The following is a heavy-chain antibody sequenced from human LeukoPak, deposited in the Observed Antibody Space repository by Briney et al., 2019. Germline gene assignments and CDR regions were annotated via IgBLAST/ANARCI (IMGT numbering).Heavy chain of an antibody. CDR2: IKQDGSDK. CDR3: ARDAVYSSSWQYY. V-gene: IGHV3-7*01. J-gene: IGHJ4*02. D-gene: IGHD6-13*01. Sequence: GGSLRLSCAASGFTFSSYWMSWVRQAPGKGLEWVANIKQDGSDKYYVDSVKGRFTISRDNAKNSLYLQVNSLRAEDTAVYYCARDAVYSSSWQYYWGQGTLVTVSS. CDR1: GFTFSSYW.